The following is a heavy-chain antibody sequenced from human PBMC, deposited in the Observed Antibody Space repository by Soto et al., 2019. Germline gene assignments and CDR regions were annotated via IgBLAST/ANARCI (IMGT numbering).Heavy chain of an antibody. CDR1: GYIFTNYW. V-gene: IGHV5-51*01. CDR3: ARRYGGNDY. CDR2: IYPGDSDT. D-gene: IGHD2-15*01. J-gene: IGHJ4*02. Sequence: PGESLKISCNGSGYIFTNYWIGWVRQMPGKGLEWMGVIYPGDSDTRYSPSFQGQVTISADKSINTAYLQWNSLKASDTAMYYCARRYGGNDYWGQGTLVTVSS.